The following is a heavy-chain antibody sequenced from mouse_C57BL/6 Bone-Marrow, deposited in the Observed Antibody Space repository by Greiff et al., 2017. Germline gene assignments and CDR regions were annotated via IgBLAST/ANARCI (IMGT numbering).Heavy chain of an antibody. Sequence: EVQLQQSGAELVRPGASVKLSCTASGFNIKDDYMHWVKQRPEQGLEWIGWIDPENGDTEYASKFQGKATITADTSSTTAYLQLSSLTSEDTAVYYCTTGYYGSSYSYWGQGTTLTVSS. J-gene: IGHJ2*01. CDR1: GFNIKDDY. CDR2: IDPENGDT. V-gene: IGHV14-4*01. CDR3: TTGYYGSSYSY. D-gene: IGHD1-1*01.